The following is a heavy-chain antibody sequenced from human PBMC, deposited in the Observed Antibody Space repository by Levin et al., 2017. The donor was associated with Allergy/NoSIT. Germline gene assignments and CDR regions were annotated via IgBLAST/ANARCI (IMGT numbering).Heavy chain of an antibody. J-gene: IGHJ4*02. CDR1: GFTFSTYG. CDR3: ARDSGSGLEY. D-gene: IGHD6-19*01. Sequence: GESLKISCAASGFTFSTYGMDWVRQATGKGLEWVSHIGSAGDTWYPDSVKGRFTISRENAKNSLYLQMNSLRAGDTAVYYCARDSGSGLEYWGQGTLVTVSS. V-gene: IGHV3-13*01. CDR2: IGSAGDT.